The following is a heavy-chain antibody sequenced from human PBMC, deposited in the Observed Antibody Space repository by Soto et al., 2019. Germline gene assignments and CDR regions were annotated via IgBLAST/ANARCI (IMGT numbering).Heavy chain of an antibody. V-gene: IGHV4-34*01. CDR1: GGSSSGWY. J-gene: IGHJ4*02. Sequence: SETLSLTCAVYGGSSSGWYWTWIRQSPVKGLEWIGEIRSGITNYNPSLKIRVTISADTSKNQFSLKLSSVTAADTAVYYCARGPYSRGVGATNPSHWGQGTPVTVSS. D-gene: IGHD1-26*01. CDR2: IRSGIT. CDR3: ARGPYSRGVGATNPSH.